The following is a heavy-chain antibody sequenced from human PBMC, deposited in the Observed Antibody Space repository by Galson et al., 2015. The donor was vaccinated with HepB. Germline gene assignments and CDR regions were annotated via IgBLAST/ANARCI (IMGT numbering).Heavy chain of an antibody. J-gene: IGHJ4*02. Sequence: ETLSLTCTVSGGSISSYYWNWIRQPPGKGLEWIGYIYYTGSTSYNSSLKSRVTISVDTSKNYVSLRLSSVTAADTAVYYCARDRGGYQFDYWGQGTLVSVSS. CDR2: IYYTGST. CDR3: ARDRGGYQFDY. D-gene: IGHD1-26*01. V-gene: IGHV4-59*01. CDR1: GGSISSYY.